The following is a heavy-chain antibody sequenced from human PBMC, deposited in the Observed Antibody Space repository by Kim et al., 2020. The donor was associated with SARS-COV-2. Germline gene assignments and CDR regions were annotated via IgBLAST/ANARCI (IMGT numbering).Heavy chain of an antibody. Sequence: SSYIYYADSVKGRFTISRDNAKNSLYLQMNSLRAEDTAVYYCASLSNSGGWGQGTMVTVSS. CDR3: ASLSNSGG. J-gene: IGHJ3*01. V-gene: IGHV3-21*01. CDR2: SSYI. D-gene: IGHD1-26*01.